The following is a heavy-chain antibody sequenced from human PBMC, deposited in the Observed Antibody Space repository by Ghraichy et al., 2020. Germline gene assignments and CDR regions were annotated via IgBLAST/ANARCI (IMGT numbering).Heavy chain of an antibody. Sequence: GGSLRLSCAASGFTFSTYSMNWVRQAPGKGLEWVSYISSRSSTITYADSVKGRFTISRDNAKNSLYLQMNSLRADDTAVYYCARHGEISGHYYYGMDLWGQGTTVTVFS. J-gene: IGHJ6*02. D-gene: IGHD3-10*01. V-gene: IGHV3-48*01. CDR3: ARHGEISGHYYYGMDL. CDR1: GFTFSTYS. CDR2: ISSRSSTI.